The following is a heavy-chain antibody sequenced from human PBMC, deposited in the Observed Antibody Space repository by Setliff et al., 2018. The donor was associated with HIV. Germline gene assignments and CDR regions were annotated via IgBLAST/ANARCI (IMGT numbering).Heavy chain of an antibody. V-gene: IGHV4-59*08. CDR2: IYYSGST. Sequence: SETLSLTCTVSGGSISSHSWNWIRQPPGKGLEWIGSIYYSGSTNYNPSLKSRVTISEDTSKNQFSLKLSSVTAADTAVYYCARATYNYYDSSGLYYFDYWGQGTLVTVSS. D-gene: IGHD3-22*01. CDR3: ARATYNYYDSSGLYYFDY. CDR1: GGSISSHS. J-gene: IGHJ4*02.